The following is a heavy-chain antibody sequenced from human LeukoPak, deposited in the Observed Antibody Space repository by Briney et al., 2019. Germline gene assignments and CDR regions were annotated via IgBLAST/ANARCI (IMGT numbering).Heavy chain of an antibody. V-gene: IGHV3-48*04. CDR1: GFTFSSYS. CDR3: AREIPSADSSGYLLDY. Sequence: QTGGSLRLSCAASGFTFSSYSMNWVRQAPGKGLEWVSYISSSGSTIYYADSVKGRFTISRDNAKNSLYLQMNSLRAEDTAVYYCAREIPSADSSGYLLDYWGQGTLVTVSS. J-gene: IGHJ4*02. D-gene: IGHD3-22*01. CDR2: ISSSGSTI.